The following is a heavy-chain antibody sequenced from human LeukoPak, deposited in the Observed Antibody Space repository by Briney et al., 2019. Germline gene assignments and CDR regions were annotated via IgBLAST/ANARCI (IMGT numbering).Heavy chain of an antibody. V-gene: IGHV4-59*01. D-gene: IGHD3-3*01. J-gene: IGHJ4*02. Sequence: SETLSLTCAVYGGSFSGYYWSWIRQPPGKGLEWIGYIYYSGSTNYNPSLKSRVTISVDTSKNQFSLKLSSVTAADTAVYYCASLPGVWSGYLDYWGQGTLVTVSS. CDR3: ASLPGVWSGYLDY. CDR2: IYYSGST. CDR1: GGSFSGYY.